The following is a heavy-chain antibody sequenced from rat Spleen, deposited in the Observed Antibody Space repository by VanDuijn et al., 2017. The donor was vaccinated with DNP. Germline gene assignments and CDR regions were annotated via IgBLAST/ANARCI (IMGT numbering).Heavy chain of an antibody. V-gene: IGHV5S13*01. CDR1: GFTFSDYA. CDR3: ARRGVTGLPNWFAY. CDR2: IGTGGGDT. Sequence: EVQLVASGGGLVQPGRSLKLSCAASGFTFSDYAMAWVRQAPKKGLEWVATIGTGGGDTYYRDSVKGRFTISRDNAKNTQYLQMDSLRSEDTATYYCARRGVTGLPNWFAYWGQGTLVTVSS. J-gene: IGHJ3*01. D-gene: IGHD4-1*01.